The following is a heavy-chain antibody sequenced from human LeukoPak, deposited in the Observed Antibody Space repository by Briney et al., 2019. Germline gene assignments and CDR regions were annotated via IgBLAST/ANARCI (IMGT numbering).Heavy chain of an antibody. V-gene: IGHV3-30*03. CDR3: AVRNRSSWSPFDF. CDR2: ISYDGSNN. Sequence: GGSLRLSCAASRFTFSNYDMHWVRQAPGKGLEWVAIISYDGSNNYYADSVKGRFTISRDNSKNTLFLQMNSLRAEDTAVYYCAVRNRSSWSPFDFWGQGTLVTVSS. CDR1: RFTFSNYD. D-gene: IGHD6-13*01. J-gene: IGHJ4*02.